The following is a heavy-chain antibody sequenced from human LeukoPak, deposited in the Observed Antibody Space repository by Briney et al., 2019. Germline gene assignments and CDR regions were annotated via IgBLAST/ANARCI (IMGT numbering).Heavy chain of an antibody. CDR1: GFTVSSNY. D-gene: IGHD5-12*01. Sequence: GGSLRLSCAASGFTVSSNYVSWVRQAPGKGLEWVSVIYSGGSTYYADSVKGRFTISRDNSKNTLYLQMNSLRAEDTAVYYCARDPDQDYSGYDLGYWGQGTLVTVSS. V-gene: IGHV3-53*01. CDR3: ARDPDQDYSGYDLGY. CDR2: IYSGGST. J-gene: IGHJ4*02.